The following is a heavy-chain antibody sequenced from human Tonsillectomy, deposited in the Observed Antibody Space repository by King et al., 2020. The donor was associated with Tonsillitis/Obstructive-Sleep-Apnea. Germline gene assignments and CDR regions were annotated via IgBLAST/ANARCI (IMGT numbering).Heavy chain of an antibody. Sequence: QLVQSGAEVKKPGVSVKVSCKASGYTFTSYGISWVRQAPGQGLEWMGWISVYNGNTDYAQKLRGRVTMTTNTSTSTAYMELRSLRSDDTAVYYCARHRYSGSYRFDYWGQGTQVTVSS. CDR1: GYTFTSYG. CDR2: ISVYNGNT. V-gene: IGHV1-18*01. D-gene: IGHD1-26*01. CDR3: ARHRYSGSYRFDY. J-gene: IGHJ4*02.